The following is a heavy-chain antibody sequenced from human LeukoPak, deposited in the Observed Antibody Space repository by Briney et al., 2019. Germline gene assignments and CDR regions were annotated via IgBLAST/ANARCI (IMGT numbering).Heavy chain of an antibody. Sequence: SETLSLTCTVSGGSISSYYWSWIRQPPGKGLEWIGYIHYSGSTNYNPSLESRVTISVDTSKNQFSLKLSSVTAADTAVYYCGRGGYYDILTGYYVYLDYWGQGTLVTVSS. CDR2: IHYSGST. D-gene: IGHD3-9*01. CDR1: GGSISSYY. J-gene: IGHJ4*02. V-gene: IGHV4-59*01. CDR3: GRGGYYDILTGYYVYLDY.